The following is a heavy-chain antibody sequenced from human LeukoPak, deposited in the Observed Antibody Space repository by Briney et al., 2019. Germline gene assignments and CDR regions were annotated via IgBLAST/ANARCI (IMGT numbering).Heavy chain of an antibody. J-gene: IGHJ4*02. Sequence: PGGSLRLSCAASGFTFSDYYMSWIRQAPGEGLEWVSYISDSSRYTNYADSVKGRFTISRDNAKNSLYLQMNSLRAEDTAVYYCAPISYYRFAYWGQGTLVTVSS. CDR2: ISDSSRYT. D-gene: IGHD2/OR15-2a*01. V-gene: IGHV3-11*03. CDR1: GFTFSDYY. CDR3: APISYYRFAY.